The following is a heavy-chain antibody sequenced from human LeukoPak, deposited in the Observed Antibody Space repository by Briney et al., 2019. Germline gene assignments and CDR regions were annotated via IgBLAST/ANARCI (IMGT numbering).Heavy chain of an antibody. CDR1: GGSIGSSSYY. V-gene: IGHV4-39*02. CDR3: ARETQGYSYGTGTYTLDY. D-gene: IGHD5-18*01. Sequence: SETLSLTCTVSGGSIGSSSYYWGWLRQPPGKGLEWIGSIYYSGSTYYNPSLKSRVTISVDTSKNQFSLKLSSVTAADTAVYYCARETQGYSYGTGTYTLDYWGQGTLVTVSS. CDR2: IYYSGST. J-gene: IGHJ4*02.